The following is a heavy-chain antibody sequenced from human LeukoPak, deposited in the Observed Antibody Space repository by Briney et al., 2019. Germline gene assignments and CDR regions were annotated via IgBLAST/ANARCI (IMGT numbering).Heavy chain of an antibody. Sequence: SETLSLTGTVSGGSSSTDHWNWLRQPPGKGREWIGYIYPSGRSNYSPSLKSRVTISADTSKRQFSQKLTSVTAAHTAVYYCASFYYGSGLAVDYWGQGILVTVSS. CDR2: IYPSGRS. D-gene: IGHD3-10*01. CDR3: ASFYYGSGLAVDY. V-gene: IGHV4-4*09. J-gene: IGHJ4*02. CDR1: GGSSSTDH.